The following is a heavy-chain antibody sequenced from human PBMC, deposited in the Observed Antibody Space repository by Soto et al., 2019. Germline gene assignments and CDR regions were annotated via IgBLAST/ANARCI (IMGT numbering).Heavy chain of an antibody. CDR1: RFNFSHAS. CDR2: IKRKSDNYAT. D-gene: IGHD3-10*01. Sequence: EVHLVQSGGDLVQPGGSLKLSCVASRFNFSHASIHWVRQASGKGLEWLGRIKRKSDNYATAYGTSVTGRFTISRDDSKNTAYLQMNSLTAEDTAMYYCSSPNELGDSWGQGTLVFVSS. V-gene: IGHV3-73*02. J-gene: IGHJ4*02. CDR3: SSPNELGDS.